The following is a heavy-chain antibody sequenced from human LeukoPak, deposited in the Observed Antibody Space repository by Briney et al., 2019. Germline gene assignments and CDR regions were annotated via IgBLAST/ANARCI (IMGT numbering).Heavy chain of an antibody. CDR3: ARGEGAVAERDYYYGMDV. J-gene: IGHJ6*02. Sequence: GASVKVSCKASGYTFTSYYMHWVRHAPGQGLEWMGIINPSGGSTSYAQKFQGRVTMTRDTSTSTVYMELSSLRSEDTAVYYCARGEGAVAERDYYYGMDVWGQGTTVTASS. CDR2: INPSGGST. V-gene: IGHV1-46*01. CDR1: GYTFTSYY. D-gene: IGHD6-19*01.